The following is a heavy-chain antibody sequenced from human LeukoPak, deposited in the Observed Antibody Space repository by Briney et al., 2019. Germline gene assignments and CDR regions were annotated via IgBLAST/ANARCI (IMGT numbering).Heavy chain of an antibody. D-gene: IGHD1-26*01. CDR3: ASPLVGAYYWYFDL. CDR2: INPNSGGT. J-gene: IGHJ2*01. V-gene: IGHV1-2*04. CDR1: GYTFTGYY. Sequence: ASVKVSCKASGYTFTGYYMHWVRQAPGQGLEWMGWINPNSGGTNYAQKFQGWVTMTRDTSISTAYMELSRLRSDDTAVYYCASPLVGAYYWYFDLWGRGTLVTVSS.